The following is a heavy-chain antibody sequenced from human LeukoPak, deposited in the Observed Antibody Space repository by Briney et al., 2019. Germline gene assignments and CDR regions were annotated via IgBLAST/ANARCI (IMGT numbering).Heavy chain of an antibody. Sequence: SETLSLTCAVYGGSFSGYYWSWIRQPPGKGLEWIGEINHSGSTNYNPSLKRRVTISVDTSKKQFSLKVSSVTAADTAVYYCARFGSGWYYFDYWGQGTLVTVSS. CDR2: INHSGST. CDR1: GGSFSGYY. CDR3: ARFGSGWYYFDY. V-gene: IGHV4-34*01. D-gene: IGHD6-19*01. J-gene: IGHJ4*02.